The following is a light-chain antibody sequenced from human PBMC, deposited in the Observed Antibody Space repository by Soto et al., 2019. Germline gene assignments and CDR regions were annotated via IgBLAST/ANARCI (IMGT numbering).Light chain of an antibody. CDR1: QSISSSY. CDR3: QQYGSSPRT. J-gene: IGKJ1*01. V-gene: IGKV3-20*01. Sequence: EIVLTQSPDTLSLSPGERATLSCRASQSISSSYLAWYQQKPGQAPRLLIYGASSRATGIPDRFSGSGSGTDFTLTISRLEPEDFAVYYCQQYGSSPRTFGHGTKVEIK. CDR2: GAS.